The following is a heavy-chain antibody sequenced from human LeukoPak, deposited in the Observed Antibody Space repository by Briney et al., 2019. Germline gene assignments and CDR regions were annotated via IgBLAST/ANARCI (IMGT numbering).Heavy chain of an antibody. V-gene: IGHV3-13*01. Sequence: GGSLRLSCAASGFTSSSYDMHWVRQATGKGLEWVSAIGTAGDTYYPGSVKGRFTISRENAKNSLYLQMNSLRAGDTAVYYCARAMAGGVAFDIWGQGTMVTVSS. D-gene: IGHD3-10*01. J-gene: IGHJ3*02. CDR2: IGTAGDT. CDR3: ARAMAGGVAFDI. CDR1: GFTSSSYD.